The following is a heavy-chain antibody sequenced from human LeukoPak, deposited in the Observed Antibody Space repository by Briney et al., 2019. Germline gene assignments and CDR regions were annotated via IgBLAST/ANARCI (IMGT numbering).Heavy chain of an antibody. Sequence: SETLSLTCAVYGGSFSGYYWSWIRQPPGKGLEWIGEINHSGSTNYNPSLKSRVTISVDTSKNQFSLKLSSVTAADTAVYYCARQGRYSSGWYPVYYYYGMDVWGQGTTVTVPS. J-gene: IGHJ6*02. D-gene: IGHD6-19*01. CDR2: INHSGST. CDR1: GGSFSGYY. V-gene: IGHV4-34*01. CDR3: ARQGRYSSGWYPVYYYYGMDV.